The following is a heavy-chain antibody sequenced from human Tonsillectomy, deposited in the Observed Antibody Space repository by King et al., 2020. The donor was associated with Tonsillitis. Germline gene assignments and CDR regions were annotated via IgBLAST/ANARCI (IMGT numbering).Heavy chain of an antibody. V-gene: IGHV3-23*04. CDR3: ARNGYFYHSSGFYYIDYFDS. D-gene: IGHD3-22*01. CDR2: IRGSGDSS. CDR1: GFTFSTSA. Sequence: DVQLVESGGGLVQPGGSLRLSCAASGFTFSTSAMSWVRQAPGKGLEWVSAIRGSGDSSYYADSVKGRFTISRDIYKNSLYLQMNSRRADDTAVYYCARNGYFYHSSGFYYIDYFDSWGQGTLLTVSS. J-gene: IGHJ4*02.